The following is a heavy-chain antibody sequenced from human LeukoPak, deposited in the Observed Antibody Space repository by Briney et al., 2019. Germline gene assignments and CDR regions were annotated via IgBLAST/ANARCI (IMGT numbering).Heavy chain of an antibody. CDR1: GYSFTSYW. CDR2: IYPGDSDT. J-gene: IGHJ6*02. Sequence: GESLKISCKGSGYSFTSYWIGWVRQMPGKGLEWMGIIYPGDSDTRHSPSFQGQVTISADKSISTAYLQWSSLKASDTAMYYCARIAAAGPLYYYYYGMDVWGQGTAVTVSS. CDR3: ARIAAAGPLYYYYYGMDV. V-gene: IGHV5-51*01. D-gene: IGHD6-13*01.